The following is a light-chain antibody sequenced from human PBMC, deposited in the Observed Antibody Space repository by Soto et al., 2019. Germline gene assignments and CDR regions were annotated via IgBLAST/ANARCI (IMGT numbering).Light chain of an antibody. CDR2: GAS. CDR3: QQDYTTLT. CDR1: QSVLYSSNNENY. V-gene: IGKV4-1*01. J-gene: IGKJ4*01. Sequence: DIVMTQSPDSLAVSLGERATINCKSSQSVLYSSNNENYLAWYQQKPGQPPKLLIYGASTRESGVPDRFSGGGSGTDFTLTISSLQAEDVAVYYCQQDYTTLTFGGGTKVEIK.